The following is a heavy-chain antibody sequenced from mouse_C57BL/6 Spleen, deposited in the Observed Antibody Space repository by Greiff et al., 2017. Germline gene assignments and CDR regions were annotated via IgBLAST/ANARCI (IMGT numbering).Heavy chain of an antibody. V-gene: IGHV1-76*01. CDR1: GYTFTDYY. CDR3: ARDYYGSPGGFAY. D-gene: IGHD1-1*01. Sequence: QVQLQQSGAELVRPGASVKLSCKASGYTFTDYYINWVKQRPGQGLEWIARIYPGSGNTYYNEKFKGKATLTAEKSSSTAYMQLSSLTSEDSAVYFCARDYYGSPGGFAYWGQGTLVTVSA. CDR2: IYPGSGNT. J-gene: IGHJ3*01.